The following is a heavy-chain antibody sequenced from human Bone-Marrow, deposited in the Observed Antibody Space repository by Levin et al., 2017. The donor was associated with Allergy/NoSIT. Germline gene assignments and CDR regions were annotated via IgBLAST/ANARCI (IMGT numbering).Heavy chain of an antibody. CDR2: IKKDGSEK. Sequence: GGSLRLSCAGSGFSFDDFWMNWVRQAPGKGLEWVANIKKDGSEKYYVDSVRGRFTISRDNTKNSLYPQMNSLGAEDTAVYYCARGYYDFWSGSIDSWGQGTLVIVSS. V-gene: IGHV3-7*01. CDR3: ARGYYDFWSGSIDS. J-gene: IGHJ4*02. D-gene: IGHD3-3*01. CDR1: GFSFDDFW.